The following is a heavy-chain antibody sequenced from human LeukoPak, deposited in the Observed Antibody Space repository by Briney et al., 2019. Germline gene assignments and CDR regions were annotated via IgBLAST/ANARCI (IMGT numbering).Heavy chain of an antibody. V-gene: IGHV3-7*01. CDR2: IKQDGSEK. J-gene: IGHJ4*02. CDR1: GFTFSTYE. Sequence: PGGSLRLSCAASGFTFSTYEMNWVRQAPGKGLEWVANIKQDGSEKYYVDSVKGRFTISRDNAKNSLYLQMNSLRAEDTAVYYCARDEDGFDYWGQGTLVTVSS. CDR3: ARDEDGFDY.